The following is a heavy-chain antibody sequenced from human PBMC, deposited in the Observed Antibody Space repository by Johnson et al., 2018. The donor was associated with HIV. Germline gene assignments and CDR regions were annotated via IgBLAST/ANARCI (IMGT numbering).Heavy chain of an antibody. V-gene: IGHV3-30*02. CDR2: IRYDGTNK. CDR3: ANSGLRTYYYDTGVNDVFDI. CDR1: GFTFSSYG. D-gene: IGHD3-22*01. Sequence: QMLLVESGGGVVQRGGSLRLSCVASGFTFSSYGMHWVRQAPGKGLEWVAFIRYDGTNKYYADSVKGRFTISRDNSKNTLYLQMSSLRDEDTAVYYCANSGLRTYYYDTGVNDVFDIWGQGTMVTVSS. J-gene: IGHJ3*02.